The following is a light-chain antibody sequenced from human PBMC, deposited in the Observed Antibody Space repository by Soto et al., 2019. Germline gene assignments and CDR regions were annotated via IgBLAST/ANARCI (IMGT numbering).Light chain of an antibody. Sequence: EIVLTQSPGTLSLSTGERATLSCRASQSVSSSYLAWYQQKPGQAPRLLIYDASSRATGIPDRFSGSGSGTDFTLTISRLEPEDFAVYYCQQYGSSGTFGQGTKVDIK. CDR1: QSVSSSY. CDR2: DAS. J-gene: IGKJ1*01. CDR3: QQYGSSGT. V-gene: IGKV3-20*01.